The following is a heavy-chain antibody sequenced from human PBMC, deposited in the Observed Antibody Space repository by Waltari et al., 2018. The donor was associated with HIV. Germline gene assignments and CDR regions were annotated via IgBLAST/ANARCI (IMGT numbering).Heavy chain of an antibody. D-gene: IGHD3-22*01. Sequence: QVHLVQSGPEVKRPGASVKISCKAYGYNFINFDVNWVRQAAGQGPEWVGWRNPNSGHTPSPYIFEERVTMARDVSTDTAYLEMSGLTPEDTAIYYCARNSSGKGNRYFYYGLDVWGQGTPVTV. CDR2: RNPNSGHT. V-gene: IGHV1-8*02. CDR3: ARNSSGKGNRYFYYGLDV. J-gene: IGHJ6*02. CDR1: GYNFINFD.